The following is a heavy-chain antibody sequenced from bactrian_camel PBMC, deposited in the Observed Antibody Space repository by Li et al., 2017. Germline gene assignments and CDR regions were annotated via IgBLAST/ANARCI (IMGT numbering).Heavy chain of an antibody. V-gene: IGHV3S53*01. CDR3: ARADLFY. CDR1: GSISSSCG. J-gene: IGHJ4*01. Sequence: HVQLVESGGGSVQVGGSLKLFCAASGSISSSCGMGWYRQAPGKERELVSSIVSGGTTYYADSVKGRFTISQDNAENTVSLQLNRLKTEDTAMYFCARADLFYWGQGTQVTVS. CDR2: IVSGGTT. D-gene: IGHD5*01.